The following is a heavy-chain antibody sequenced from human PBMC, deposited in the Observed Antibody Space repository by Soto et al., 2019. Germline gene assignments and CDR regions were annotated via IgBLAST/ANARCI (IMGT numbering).Heavy chain of an antibody. J-gene: IGHJ4*02. CDR2: IYPDESDI. V-gene: IGHV5-51*01. CDR3: ARHRYHDY. Sequence: EVQLVQSGAELKKPGESLKISCKGSGYTFSDYWIVWVRQMPGKGLVWVGMIYPDESDIKYSPSFGGQVTISADKSISTAYLQWSSLKSSDTAVYYCARHRYHDYWGQGTPVTVSS. CDR1: GYTFSDYW. D-gene: IGHD2-2*01.